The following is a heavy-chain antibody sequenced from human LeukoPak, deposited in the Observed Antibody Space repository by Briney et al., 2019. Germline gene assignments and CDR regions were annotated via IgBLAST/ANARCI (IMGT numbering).Heavy chain of an antibody. D-gene: IGHD6-13*01. CDR3: ARDLSGSWSRGFDY. J-gene: IGHJ4*02. CDR2: IIPIFGTA. CDR1: GGTFSSNA. Sequence: SVKVSCKASGGTFSSNALSWVRQAPGQGLEWMGGIIPIFGTANYAQKFQGRVTITADESTSTAYMELSSLRSEDTAVYYCARDLSGSWSRGFDYWGQGTLVTVSS. V-gene: IGHV1-69*13.